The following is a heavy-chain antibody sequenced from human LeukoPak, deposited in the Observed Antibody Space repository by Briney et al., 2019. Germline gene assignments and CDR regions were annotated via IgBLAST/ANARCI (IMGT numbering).Heavy chain of an antibody. D-gene: IGHD2-2*01. CDR2: IYYSGST. CDR1: GGSISSGGYY. CDR3: ARSGGYCSSTSCQTNWFDP. V-gene: IGHV4-31*03. J-gene: IGHJ5*02. Sequence: PSETLSLTCTVSGGSISSGGYYWSWIRQHPGKGLEWIGYIYYSGSTYYSPSLKSRVTISVDTSKNQFSLKLSSVTAADTAVYYCARSGGYCSSTSCQTNWFDPWGQGTLVTVSS.